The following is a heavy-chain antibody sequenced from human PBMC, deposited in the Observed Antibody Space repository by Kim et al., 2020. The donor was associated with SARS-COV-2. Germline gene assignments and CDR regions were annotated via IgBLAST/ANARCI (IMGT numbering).Heavy chain of an antibody. D-gene: IGHD3-22*01. J-gene: IGHJ4*02. CDR2: IVVGSGNT. Sequence: SVKVSCKASGFTFTSSAMQWVRQARGQRLEWIGWIVVGSGNTNYAQKFQERVTITRDMSTSTAYMELSSLRSEDTAVYYCAADPRDDSSGYYLWGQGTLVTVSS. CDR3: AADPRDDSSGYYL. CDR1: GFTFTSSA. V-gene: IGHV1-58*02.